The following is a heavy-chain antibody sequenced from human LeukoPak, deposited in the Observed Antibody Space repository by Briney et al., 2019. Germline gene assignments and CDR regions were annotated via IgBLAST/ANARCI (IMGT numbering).Heavy chain of an antibody. V-gene: IGHV4-34*01. Sequence: PSETLSLTCAVYGGSFSGYYWSWLRQPPGKGLEWIGEINHSGSTNYNPSLKSRVTISVDTSKNQFSLKLSSVTAADTAVYYCARGNIPLWFERRRWFDPWGQGTLVTVSS. D-gene: IGHD3-10*01. J-gene: IGHJ5*02. CDR3: ARGNIPLWFERRRWFDP. CDR1: GGSFSGYY. CDR2: INHSGST.